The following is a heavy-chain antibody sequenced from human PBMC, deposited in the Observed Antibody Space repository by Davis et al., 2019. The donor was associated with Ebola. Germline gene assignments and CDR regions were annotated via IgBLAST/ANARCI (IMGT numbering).Heavy chain of an antibody. Sequence: GESLKISCKGSGNSFTSFWIGWVRQMPGKGLEWMGVIYTGDSDTRYSPSFRGQVTISADKSFKTAFLQWSSLKASDTARYYCATLRRTITGMDDGFDIWGQGTMVTVSS. V-gene: IGHV5-51*01. CDR1: GNSFTSFW. CDR2: IYTGDSDT. J-gene: IGHJ3*02. D-gene: IGHD1-20*01. CDR3: ATLRRTITGMDDGFDI.